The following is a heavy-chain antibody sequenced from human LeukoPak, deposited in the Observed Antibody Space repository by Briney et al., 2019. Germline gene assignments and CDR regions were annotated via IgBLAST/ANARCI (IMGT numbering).Heavy chain of an antibody. Sequence: EASVKVSCKASGYTFTSYYMHWVRQAPGQGLEWMGIINPSGGSTSYAQKFQGRVTMTRDMSTSTVYMELSSLRSEDTAVYYCARAAATTWYYGPYYFDYWGQGTLVTVSS. CDR3: ARAAATTWYYGPYYFDY. CDR1: GYTFTSYY. CDR2: INPSGGST. J-gene: IGHJ4*02. V-gene: IGHV1-46*01. D-gene: IGHD6-25*01.